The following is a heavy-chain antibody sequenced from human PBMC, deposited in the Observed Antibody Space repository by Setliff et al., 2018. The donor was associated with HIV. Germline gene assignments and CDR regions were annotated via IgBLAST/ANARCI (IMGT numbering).Heavy chain of an antibody. J-gene: IGHJ4*02. Sequence: GASVKVSCKASGNSFTGHYVNWVRQAPGQGLEWMGRINPKSGATNLAQKFQGRVTLTRDTSVTTVYMELTSLRSDDTAVYYCARKDGVGYCDSNSCYGIGPIDFWGQGSLVTVSS. CDR2: INPKSGAT. D-gene: IGHD2-2*01. CDR3: ARKDGVGYCDSNSCYGIGPIDF. CDR1: GNSFTGHY. V-gene: IGHV1-2*06.